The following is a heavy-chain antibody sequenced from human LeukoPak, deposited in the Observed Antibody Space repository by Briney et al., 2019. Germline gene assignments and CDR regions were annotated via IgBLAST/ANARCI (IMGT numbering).Heavy chain of an antibody. CDR2: IYYSGST. V-gene: IGHV4-59*01. D-gene: IGHD6-19*01. CDR1: GGSISSYY. CDR3: ASQVAGTLIDY. Sequence: SETLSLTCTVSGGSISSYYWSWIRQPPGKGLEWIGYIYYSGSTNYNPSLKSRVTISVDTSKNQFSLKLSSVTAADTAVYYCASQVAGTLIDYWGQGTLITVSS. J-gene: IGHJ4*02.